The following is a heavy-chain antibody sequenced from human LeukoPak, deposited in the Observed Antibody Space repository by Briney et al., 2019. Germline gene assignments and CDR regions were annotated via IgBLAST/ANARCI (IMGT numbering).Heavy chain of an antibody. Sequence: GASVKVSCKASGYTFTSYGVSWVRQAPGQGLEWMGWVSTYNGKTNYAQKLQGRVTMTTDTSTSTAYMELRSLRSDDTAVYYCARDFFEGQNSDWYDCFDPWGQGTLVTVSS. J-gene: IGHJ5*02. V-gene: IGHV1-18*01. CDR1: GYTFTSYG. CDR3: ARDFFEGQNSDWYDCFDP. D-gene: IGHD6-19*01. CDR2: VSTYNGKT.